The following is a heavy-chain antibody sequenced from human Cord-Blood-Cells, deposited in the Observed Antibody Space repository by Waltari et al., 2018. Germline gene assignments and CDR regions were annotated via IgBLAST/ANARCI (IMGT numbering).Heavy chain of an antibody. CDR3: AGGSYYFYY. Sequence: QVQLVESGGGVVQPGRSLRLSCAASGFTFSSYAMHWVRQAPGKGLEWVAVISYEGSNKYYADSGKGRFTSSRDNSKNTLYLQMNSLRAEDTAVYYCAGGSYYFYYWGQGTLVTVSS. J-gene: IGHJ4*02. CDR1: GFTFSSYA. D-gene: IGHD1-26*01. CDR2: ISYEGSNK. V-gene: IGHV3-30-3*01.